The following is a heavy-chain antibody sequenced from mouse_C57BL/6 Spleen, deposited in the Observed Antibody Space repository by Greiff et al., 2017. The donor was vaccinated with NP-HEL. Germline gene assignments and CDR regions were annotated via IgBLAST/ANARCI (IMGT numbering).Heavy chain of an antibody. V-gene: IGHV2-2*01. D-gene: IGHD2-3*01. CDR2: IWSGGST. CDR1: GFSLTSYG. Sequence: VKLQESGPGLVQPSQSLSITCTVSGFSLTSYGVHWVRQSPGKGLEWLGVIWSGGSTDYNAAFISRLSISKDNSKSQVFFKMNSLQADDTAIYYCARMDDGYFYYFDYWGQGTTLTVSS. CDR3: ARMDDGYFYYFDY. J-gene: IGHJ2*01.